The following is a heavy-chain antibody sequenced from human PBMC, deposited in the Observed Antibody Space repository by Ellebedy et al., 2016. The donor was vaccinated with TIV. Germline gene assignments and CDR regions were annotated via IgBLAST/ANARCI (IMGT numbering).Heavy chain of an antibody. CDR3: AKVQSWAFDI. J-gene: IGHJ3*02. CDR2: ISGSGGST. Sequence: GGSLRLXCAASGFTFSSYSMNWVRQAPGKGLEWVSAISGSGGSTYYADSVKGRFTISRDNAKNSLYLQMSSLRPEDTALYYCAKVQSWAFDIWGQGTMVTVSS. V-gene: IGHV3-23*01. CDR1: GFTFSSYS.